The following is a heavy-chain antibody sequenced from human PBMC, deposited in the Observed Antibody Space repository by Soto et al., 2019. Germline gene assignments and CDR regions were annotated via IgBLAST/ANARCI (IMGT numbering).Heavy chain of an antibody. CDR3: AGDSSGGAFDI. Sequence: PGGSLRLSGGASGLTFTNYAINWVRQAPGRGLEWVSGISGSGGRPYYADSVKGPFTSSTDHPKNTVFLQMNSLTAEDTAVYYCAGDSSGGAFDIWGQGTMVTVSS. CDR2: ISGSGGRP. J-gene: IGHJ3*02. V-gene: IGHV3-23*01. D-gene: IGHD3-16*01. CDR1: GLTFTNYA.